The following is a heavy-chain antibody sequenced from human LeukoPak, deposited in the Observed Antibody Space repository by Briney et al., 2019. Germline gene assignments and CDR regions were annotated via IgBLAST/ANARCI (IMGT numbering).Heavy chain of an antibody. J-gene: IGHJ5*02. V-gene: IGHV4-38-2*01. CDR2: IYHSGIT. CDR3: ARKDVRYFDWLSDNWFDP. CDR1: GYSISSGYY. D-gene: IGHD3-9*01. Sequence: SEILCLTCAVSGYSISSGYYWGWIRQPSGKGLEWIGSIYHSGITYYNPSLKSRVTISVDTSTNQFSLKLSSVTAADTAVYYCARKDVRYFDWLSDNWFDPWGQGTLVTVSS.